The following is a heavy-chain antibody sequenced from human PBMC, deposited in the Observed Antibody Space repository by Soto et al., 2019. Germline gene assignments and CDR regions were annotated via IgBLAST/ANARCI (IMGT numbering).Heavy chain of an antibody. D-gene: IGHD1-20*01. Sequence: GGSPQLSCAAYGFTFSSYSMNWVRQAPGKGLEWVSSISSSSSYIYYADSVKGRFTISRDNAKNSLYLQMNSLRAEDTAVYYCARDRHNWNDGHDYWGQGTLVTVSS. V-gene: IGHV3-21*01. CDR2: ISSSSSYI. J-gene: IGHJ4*02. CDR3: ARDRHNWNDGHDY. CDR1: GFTFSSYS.